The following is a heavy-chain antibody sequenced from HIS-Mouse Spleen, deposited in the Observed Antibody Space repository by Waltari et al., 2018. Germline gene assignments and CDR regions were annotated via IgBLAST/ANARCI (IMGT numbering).Heavy chain of an antibody. J-gene: IGHJ4*02. Sequence: QVQLQQWGAGLLKPSETLSLTCAVYGGSFSGYYWSWIRQPPGKGLEWIGEINHSGSTNYNPSLKSRVTISVDTSKNQFSLKLSSVTAADTCGRAGYSSSSFDYWGQGTLVTVSS. V-gene: IGHV4-34*01. CDR1: GGSFSGYY. CDR3: YSSSSFDY. D-gene: IGHD6-6*01. CDR2: INHSGST.